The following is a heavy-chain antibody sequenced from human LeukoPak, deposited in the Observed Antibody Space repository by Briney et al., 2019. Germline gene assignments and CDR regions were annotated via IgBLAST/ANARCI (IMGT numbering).Heavy chain of an antibody. V-gene: IGHV4-30-2*01. Sequence: SQTLSLTCAVSGGSISSGGYSWSWIRQPPGKGLEWIGYIYHSGSTYYNPSLKSRVTISVDRSKNQFSLKLSSVTAADTAVYYCASGIAAAGTAEYFQHWGQGTLVTVSS. CDR1: GGSISSGGYS. J-gene: IGHJ1*01. CDR2: IYHSGST. CDR3: ASGIAAAGTAEYFQH. D-gene: IGHD6-13*01.